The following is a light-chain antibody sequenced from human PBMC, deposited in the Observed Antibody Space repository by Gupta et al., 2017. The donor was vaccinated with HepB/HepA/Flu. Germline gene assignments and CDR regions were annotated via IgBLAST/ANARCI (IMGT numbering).Light chain of an antibody. CDR1: SSNIGNNA. V-gene: IGLV1-36*01. CDR3: AAWDDSLNGWV. Sequence: QSVLTQPPSVSEAPRQRVTISCSGSSSNIGNNAVNWYQQLPGKAPKLLIYYYDLLPSGVSDRFSGSNSGTSASLDISGLQSEDEADYYCAAWDDSLNGWVFGGGTKLTVL. J-gene: IGLJ3*02. CDR2: YYD.